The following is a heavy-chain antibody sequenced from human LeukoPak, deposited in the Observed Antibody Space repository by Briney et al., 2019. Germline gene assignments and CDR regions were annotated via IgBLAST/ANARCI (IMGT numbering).Heavy chain of an antibody. V-gene: IGHV3-23*01. CDR2: IVGRGDET. CDR3: AKGKAYNNLDWFDP. Sequence: PGGSLRLSCAASGFTFSSYAMTWVRQAPGKGLEWVAYIVGRGDETFYADSVKGRFTISRDNSKNTLYLQMNSLRDVDTAVYYCAKGKAYNNLDWFDPWGQGTLVTVSS. J-gene: IGHJ5*02. CDR1: GFTFSSYA. D-gene: IGHD4-11*01.